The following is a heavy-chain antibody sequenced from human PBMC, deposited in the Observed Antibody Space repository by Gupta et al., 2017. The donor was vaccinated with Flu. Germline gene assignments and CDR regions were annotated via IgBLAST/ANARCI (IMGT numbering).Heavy chain of an antibody. Sequence: QVQLQQWGAGLLKPSETLSLTCAVYGGSFSGYYWSWIRQPPGKGLEWIGEINHSGSTNYNPSLKSRVTISVDTSKNQFSLKLNSGTAADTAVYYCARGKGITIFGVVPLGYYYMDVWGKGTTVTVSS. J-gene: IGHJ6*03. D-gene: IGHD3-3*01. CDR1: GGSFSGYY. V-gene: IGHV4-34*01. CDR2: INHSGST. CDR3: ARGKGITIFGVVPLGYYYMDV.